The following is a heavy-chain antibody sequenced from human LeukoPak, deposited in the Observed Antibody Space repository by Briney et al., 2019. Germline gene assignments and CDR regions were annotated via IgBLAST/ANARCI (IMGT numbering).Heavy chain of an antibody. V-gene: IGHV4-30-2*01. J-gene: IGHJ5*02. D-gene: IGHD3-16*01. CDR3: ARGPAGGEWKENSWFDP. CDR2: IYHSGST. Sequence: NPSETLSLTCAVSGGSISSGGYSWSWIRQPPGKGLEWIGYIYHSGSTYHNPSLKSRVTISVDRSKNQFSLKLSSVTAADTAVYYCARGPAGGEWKENSWFDPWGQGTLVTVSS. CDR1: GGSISSGGYS.